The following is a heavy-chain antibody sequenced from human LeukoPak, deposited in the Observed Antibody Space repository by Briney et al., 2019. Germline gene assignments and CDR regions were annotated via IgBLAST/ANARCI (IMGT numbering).Heavy chain of an antibody. J-gene: IGHJ3*01. CDR2: ISYSGE. V-gene: IGHV3-30*01. Sequence: RGSLRLSCAASGFTFTDYAFHWVRQAPGKGLEWVTIISYSGESYADSVRGRFAISRDNSKNTVYLQMDSLGADDTAMYYCARNHFNQNVFDVWGQGTMVTVSS. D-gene: IGHD1-14*01. CDR1: GFTFTDYA. CDR3: ARNHFNQNVFDV.